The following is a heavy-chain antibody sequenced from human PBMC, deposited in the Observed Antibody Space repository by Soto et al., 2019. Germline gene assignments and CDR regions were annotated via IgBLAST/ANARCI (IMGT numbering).Heavy chain of an antibody. CDR3: AAPDFGDYWYFDL. J-gene: IGHJ2*01. D-gene: IGHD4-17*01. V-gene: IGHV1-58*01. CDR1: GFTFSSSI. Sequence: GASVQVSCKASGFTFSSSIVQWVRQARGQRLEWIGWIVVGSGHTNYEQKFQERVTITRDMSTSTAYMELSSLRSEDTAVYYCAAPDFGDYWYFDLWGRGTLVTVSS. CDR2: IVVGSGHT.